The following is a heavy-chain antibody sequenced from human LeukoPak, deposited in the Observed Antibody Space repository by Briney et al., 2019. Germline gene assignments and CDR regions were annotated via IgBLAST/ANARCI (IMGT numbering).Heavy chain of an antibody. CDR2: MNPNSGNT. Sequence: ASVKVPCKASGYTFTSYDINWVRQATGQGLEWMGWMNPNSGNTGYAQKFQGRVTMTRNTSISTAYMELSSLRSEDTAVYYCARADYGDYDSNNWFDPWGQGTLVTVSS. D-gene: IGHD4-17*01. J-gene: IGHJ5*02. V-gene: IGHV1-8*01. CDR1: GYTFTSYD. CDR3: ARADYGDYDSNNWFDP.